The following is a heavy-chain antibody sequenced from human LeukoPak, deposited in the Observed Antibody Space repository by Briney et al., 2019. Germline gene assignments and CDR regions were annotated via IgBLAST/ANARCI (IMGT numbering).Heavy chain of an antibody. CDR3: ARRGGDYTPEDDAFDI. Sequence: SETLSLTCAVYGGSFSGYYWSWIRQPPGKGLEWIGEINHSGSTNYNPSLKSRVTISVDTSKNQFSLKLSSVTAADTAVYYCARRGGDYTPEDDAFDIWGQGTMVTVAS. CDR1: GGSFSGYY. V-gene: IGHV4-34*01. J-gene: IGHJ3*02. D-gene: IGHD4-17*01. CDR2: INHSGST.